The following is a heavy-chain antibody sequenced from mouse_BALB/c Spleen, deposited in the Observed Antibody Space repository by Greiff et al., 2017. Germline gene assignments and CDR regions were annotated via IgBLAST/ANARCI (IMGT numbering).Heavy chain of an antibody. Sequence: EVQGVESGGGLVQPGGSRKLSCAASGFTFSSFGMHWVRQAPEKGLEWVAYISSGSSTIYYADTVKGRFTISRDNPKNTLFLQMTSLRSEDTAMYYCAREGDGNYCDVWGAGTTVTVSS. CDR3: AREGDGNYCDV. CDR2: ISSGSSTI. D-gene: IGHD2-1*01. V-gene: IGHV5-17*02. CDR1: GFTFSSFG. J-gene: IGHJ1*01.